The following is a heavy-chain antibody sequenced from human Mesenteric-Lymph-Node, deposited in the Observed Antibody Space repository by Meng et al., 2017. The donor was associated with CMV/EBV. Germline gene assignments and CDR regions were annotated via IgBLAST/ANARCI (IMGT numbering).Heavy chain of an antibody. CDR2: INHSGST. V-gene: IGHV4-34*02. CDR3: ARGSSYDILTGYFDY. Sequence: QGQLPQWGAGLLRASGTQAVTGAVYGGSCSGYYWNWIRQSPEKGLEWIGEINHSGSTTYNPSFTSRIIISVDTSTNQISLNMSSVTAADTAVYYCARGSSYDILTGYFDYWGQGALVTVSS. CDR1: GGSCSGYY. D-gene: IGHD3-9*01. J-gene: IGHJ4*02.